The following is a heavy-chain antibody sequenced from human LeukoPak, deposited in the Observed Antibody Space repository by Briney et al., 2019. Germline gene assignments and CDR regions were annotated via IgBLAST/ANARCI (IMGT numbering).Heavy chain of an antibody. D-gene: IGHD6-6*01. CDR1: GLTFSNYA. CDR2: INGAGTYT. V-gene: IGHV3-23*01. CDR3: AKGDGSSPGYFDL. J-gene: IGHJ2*01. Sequence: GGSLRLSCAASGLTFSNYAMSWVRQAPGKGLVWVSAINGAGTYTYYGDSVKGRFTTSRDNSKSTLDLQVSSLRADDTAVYYCAKGDGSSPGYFDLWGRGTLVTVSS.